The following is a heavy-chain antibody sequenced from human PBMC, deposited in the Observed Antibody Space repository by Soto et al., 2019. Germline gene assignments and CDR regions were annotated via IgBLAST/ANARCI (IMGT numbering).Heavy chain of an antibody. CDR2: ISGSGGST. D-gene: IGHD6-25*01. Sequence: EVQLLESGGGLVQPGGSLRLSCAASGFTFNSYAMSWVRQAPGKGLEWVSAISGSGGSTYYADSVKGRFTISRDNSKNTLYLQMKGLRAEDTAVYYGAKGSGTPSNYRGQGALVTVPS. V-gene: IGHV3-23*01. CDR3: AKGSGTPSNY. CDR1: GFTFNSYA. J-gene: IGHJ4*02.